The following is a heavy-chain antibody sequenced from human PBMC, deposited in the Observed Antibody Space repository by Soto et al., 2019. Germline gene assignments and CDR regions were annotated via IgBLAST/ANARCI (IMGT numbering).Heavy chain of an antibody. CDR2: ISSSSSYI. CDR3: ARGRGVMEDYGMDV. CDR1: GFTFSSYS. V-gene: IGHV3-21*01. J-gene: IGHJ6*02. D-gene: IGHD2-21*01. Sequence: EVQLVESGGGLVKPGGSLRLSCAASGFTFSSYSMNWVRQAPGKGLEWVSSISSSSSYIYYADSVKGRFTISRDNAKNSLYLQMNSLRAEDTAVYYCARGRGVMEDYGMDVWGQGTTVTVSS.